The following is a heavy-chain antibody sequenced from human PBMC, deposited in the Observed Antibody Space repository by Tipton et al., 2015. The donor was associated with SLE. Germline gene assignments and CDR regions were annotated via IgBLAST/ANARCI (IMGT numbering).Heavy chain of an antibody. CDR2: ISSSGSTI. Sequence: SLRLSCAASGFTFSSYAMSWVRQAPGKGLEWVSYISSSGSTIYYADSVKGRFTISRDNSKNTLYLQMGSLRAEDMAVYYCARDLMYSSGWYGAFDIWGQGTMVTVSS. CDR1: GFTFSSYA. V-gene: IGHV3-48*01. CDR3: ARDLMYSSGWYGAFDI. J-gene: IGHJ3*02. D-gene: IGHD6-19*01.